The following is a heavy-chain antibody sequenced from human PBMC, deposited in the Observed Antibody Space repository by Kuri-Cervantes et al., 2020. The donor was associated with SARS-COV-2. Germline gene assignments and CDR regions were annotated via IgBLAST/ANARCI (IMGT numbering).Heavy chain of an antibody. CDR2: LRYDGSNQ. CDR1: GFTFIHYG. J-gene: IGHJ4*02. D-gene: IGHD7-27*01. V-gene: IGHV3-30*02. Sequence: GESLKISCTASGFTFIHYGMHWVRQAPGKGLEWVAFLRYDGSNQCYADSVKGRFTISRDNSKNTLYLQMNSLGPEDTAVYYCASITGEGYWGQGTLVTVSS. CDR3: ASITGEGY.